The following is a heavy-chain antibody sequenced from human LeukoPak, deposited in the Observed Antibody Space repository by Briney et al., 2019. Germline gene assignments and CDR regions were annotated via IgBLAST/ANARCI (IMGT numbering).Heavy chain of an antibody. J-gene: IGHJ6*02. D-gene: IGHD5-12*01. Sequence: PGRSLRLSCAASGFTFDDYAIHWVRQAPGKGLEWVSGISWNSGSIGYADSVKGRFTISRDNAKNSLYLQMNSLRAEDTALYYCAKDISNRYSGYDYGFPYYYYGMDVWGQGTTVTVSS. CDR1: GFTFDDYA. CDR2: ISWNSGSI. CDR3: AKDISNRYSGYDYGFPYYYYGMDV. V-gene: IGHV3-9*01.